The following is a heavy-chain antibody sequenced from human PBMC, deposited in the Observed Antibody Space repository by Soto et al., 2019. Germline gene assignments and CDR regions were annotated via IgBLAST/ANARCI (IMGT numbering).Heavy chain of an antibody. CDR3: AREEDVVTFTPGLDV. J-gene: IGHJ6*02. Sequence: QVQLVESGGGVVQPGRSLRLSCSASGFSLSNYAMHWVRQAPGKGLEWVSKISYDGTNKYYADSVKGRFTISRDNSKNTLYMQLNSLRHEDTSVYFCAREEDVVTFTPGLDVWGQGATVTVSS. CDR2: ISYDGTNK. V-gene: IGHV3-30-3*01. D-gene: IGHD3-22*01. CDR1: GFSLSNYA.